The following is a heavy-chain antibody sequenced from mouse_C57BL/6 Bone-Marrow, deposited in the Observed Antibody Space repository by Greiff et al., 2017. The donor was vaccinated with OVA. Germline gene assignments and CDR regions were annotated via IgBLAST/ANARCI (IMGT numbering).Heavy chain of an antibody. CDR1: GYTFTSYW. Sequence: QVQLQQPGAELVKPGASVKMSCKASGYTFTSYWITWVKQRPGQGLEWIGDIYPGSGSTNYNEKFKSKATLTVDTSSSTAYMQLSSLTSEDSAVYYCARAPGYDGSSYDIDYWGQGTTLTVSS. CDR3: ARAPGYDGSSYDIDY. V-gene: IGHV1-55*01. J-gene: IGHJ2*01. CDR2: IYPGSGST. D-gene: IGHD1-1*01.